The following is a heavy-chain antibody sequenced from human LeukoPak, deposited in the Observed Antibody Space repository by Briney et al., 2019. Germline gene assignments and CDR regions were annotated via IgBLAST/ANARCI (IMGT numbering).Heavy chain of an antibody. CDR3: ARVRGLSGIAAAGRVDY. CDR2: IYYSGST. Sequence: SETLSLTCTVSGGSISSYYWSWIRQPPGKGLEWIGYIYYSGSTNYNPSLKSRVTISVDTSKNQFSLKLSSVTAADTAVYYCARVRGLSGIAAAGRVDYWGQGTLVTVSS. CDR1: GGSISSYY. D-gene: IGHD6-13*01. J-gene: IGHJ4*02. V-gene: IGHV4-59*01.